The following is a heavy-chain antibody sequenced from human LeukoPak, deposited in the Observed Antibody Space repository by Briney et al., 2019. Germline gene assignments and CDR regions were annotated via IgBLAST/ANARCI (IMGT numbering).Heavy chain of an antibody. V-gene: IGHV4-59*08. J-gene: IGHJ4*02. CDR3: ARHECGGSCYPEDY. Sequence: SETLXLTCTVSGGSISNCYWSWIRQSPGKGLEWIGYIYYTGNTNYNPSLESRVIISVDTSKNQFSLKLSSVTAADTAVYYCARHECGGSCYPEDYWGQGTLVTVSS. CDR1: GGSISNCY. D-gene: IGHD2-15*01. CDR2: IYYTGNT.